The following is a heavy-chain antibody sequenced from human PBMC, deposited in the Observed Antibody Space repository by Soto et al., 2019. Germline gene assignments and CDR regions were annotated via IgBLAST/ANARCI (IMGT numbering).Heavy chain of an antibody. CDR2: IYSGGST. CDR3: AREYCSGGSCYFADY. V-gene: IGHV3-66*01. Sequence: EVQLVESGGGLVQPGGSLRLSCAASGFTVSSNSMSWVRQAPGKGLEWVSVIYSGGSTYYADSVKGRFTISRDNSKNTLYLQMNSLRAEDTAVYYCAREYCSGGSCYFADYWGQGTLVTVSS. CDR1: GFTVSSNS. D-gene: IGHD2-15*01. J-gene: IGHJ4*02.